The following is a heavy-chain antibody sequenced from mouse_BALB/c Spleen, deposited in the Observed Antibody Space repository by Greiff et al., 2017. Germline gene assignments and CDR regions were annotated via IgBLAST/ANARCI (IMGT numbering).Heavy chain of an antibody. V-gene: IGHV5-17*02. CDR3: ARFDLYAMDY. Sequence: DVQLVESGGGLVQPGGSRKLSCAASGFTFSSFGMHWVRQAPEKGLEWVAYISSGSSTIYYADTVKGRFTISRDNPKNTLFLQMTSLRSEDTAMYYCARFDLYAMDYWGQGTSVTVSS. CDR1: GFTFSSFG. J-gene: IGHJ4*01. CDR2: ISSGSSTI.